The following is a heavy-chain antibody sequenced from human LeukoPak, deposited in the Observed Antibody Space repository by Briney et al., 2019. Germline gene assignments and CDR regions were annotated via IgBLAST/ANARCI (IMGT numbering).Heavy chain of an antibody. V-gene: IGHV1-2*02. J-gene: IGHJ4*02. CDR2: INPNSGGT. CDR3: ASRGSMVRGVITNYFDY. Sequence: WXRXAPXXGLEWMGWINPNSGGTNYAQKFQGRVTMTRDTSISTAYMELSRLRSDDTAVYYCASRGSMVRGVITNYFDYWGQGTLVTVSS. D-gene: IGHD3-10*01.